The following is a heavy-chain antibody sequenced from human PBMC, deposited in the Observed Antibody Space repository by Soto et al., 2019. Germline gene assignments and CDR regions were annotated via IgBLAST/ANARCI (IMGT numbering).Heavy chain of an antibody. J-gene: IGHJ6*02. CDR1: GGSISSGGYY. CDR3: ARSERGYSDQYYYYGMDV. Sequence: SETLSLTCTVSGGSISSGGYYWSWIRQHPGKGLEWIGYIYYSGSTYYNPSLKSRVTISVDTSKNQFSLKLSSVTAADTAVYYCARSERGYSDQYYYYGMDVWGQGTTVTVSS. CDR2: IYYSGST. D-gene: IGHD5-18*01. V-gene: IGHV4-31*03.